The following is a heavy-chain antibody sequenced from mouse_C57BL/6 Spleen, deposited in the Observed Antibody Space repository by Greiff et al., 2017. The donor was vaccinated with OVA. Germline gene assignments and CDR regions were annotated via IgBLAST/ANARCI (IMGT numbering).Heavy chain of an antibody. V-gene: IGHV1-53*01. CDR3: ARWGFDYYGSSYFDV. CDR2: INPSNGGT. D-gene: IGHD1-1*01. CDR1: GYTFTSYW. Sequence: QVQLQQPGTELVKPGASVKLSCKASGYTFTSYWMHWVKQRPGQGLEWIGNINPSNGGTNYNEKFKSKATLTVDKSSSTAYMQLSSLTSEDSAVYYCARWGFDYYGSSYFDVWGTGTTVTVSS. J-gene: IGHJ1*03.